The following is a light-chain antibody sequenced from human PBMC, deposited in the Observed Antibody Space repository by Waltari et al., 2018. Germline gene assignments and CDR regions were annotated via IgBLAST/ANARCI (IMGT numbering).Light chain of an antibody. Sequence: QSALTPSRSVSGSPGQSVTISCTGTSNDVGSFNYVSWYQHHPGKAPKLMIYDVTKRPSGVPDRFSGSKSGNTASLTISGLQAEDEADYYCCSYAGTYTHVVFGGGTKVTVL. CDR3: CSYAGTYTHVV. CDR1: SNDVGSFNY. J-gene: IGLJ2*01. CDR2: DVT. V-gene: IGLV2-11*01.